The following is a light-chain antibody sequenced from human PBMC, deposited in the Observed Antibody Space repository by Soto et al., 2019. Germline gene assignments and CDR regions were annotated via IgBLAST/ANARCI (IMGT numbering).Light chain of an antibody. CDR2: GAS. J-gene: IGKJ3*01. CDR1: QSVSSTY. Sequence: EIVFTQSPGTLSLSPGERATLSCRASQSVSSTYLAWYQQKPGQAPRLLIYGASSRATGIPDRFSGSGSGTDFTLTISKLEPEDFALYYCQHYGSSPGFTFGPGTKVDIK. CDR3: QHYGSSPGFT. V-gene: IGKV3-20*01.